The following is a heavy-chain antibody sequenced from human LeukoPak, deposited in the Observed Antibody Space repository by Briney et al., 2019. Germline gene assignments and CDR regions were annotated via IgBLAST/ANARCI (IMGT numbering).Heavy chain of an antibody. CDR3: ARVVVVPAAIHPTYNWFDP. CDR1: GYTFTSYG. J-gene: IGHJ5*02. V-gene: IGHV1-18*01. D-gene: IGHD2-2*02. CDR2: ISAYNGNT. Sequence: GASVKVSCKASGYTFTSYGISWVRQAPGQGLEWMGWISAYNGNTNYAQKFQGRVTMTRDTPISTAYMELSRLRSDDTAVYYCARVVVVPAAIHPTYNWFDPWGQGTLVTVSS.